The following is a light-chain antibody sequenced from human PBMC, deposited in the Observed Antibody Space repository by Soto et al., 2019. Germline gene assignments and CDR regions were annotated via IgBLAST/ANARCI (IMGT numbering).Light chain of an antibody. Sequence: EIVLTRSPGTLSLSPGERATLSCRASQSVSAGHLAWYQQKPGQAPRLLIYGESSRATGIPDRFSGSGSGTDFTLTISRLEPEDFAVYFCQQYGSSPLSFGGGTKVEIK. J-gene: IGKJ4*01. CDR2: GES. V-gene: IGKV3-20*01. CDR1: QSVSAGH. CDR3: QQYGSSPLS.